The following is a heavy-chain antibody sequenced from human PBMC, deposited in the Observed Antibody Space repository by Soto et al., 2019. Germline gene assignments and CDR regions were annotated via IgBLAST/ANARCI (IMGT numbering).Heavy chain of an antibody. CDR1: GYTFTSYA. Sequence: ASVKVSCKASGYTFTSYAMHWVRQAPGQRLEWMGWINAGNGNTKYSQKFQGRVTITRDTSASTAYMELSSLRSEDTAVYYCASSEGDYGHKFAPYFDYWGQGTLVTVSS. CDR3: ASSEGDYGHKFAPYFDY. V-gene: IGHV1-3*01. D-gene: IGHD4-17*01. J-gene: IGHJ4*02. CDR2: INAGNGNT.